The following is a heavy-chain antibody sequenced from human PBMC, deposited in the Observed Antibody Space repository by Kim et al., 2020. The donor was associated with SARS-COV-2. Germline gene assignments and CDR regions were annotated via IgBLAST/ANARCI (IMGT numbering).Heavy chain of an antibody. Sequence: EYAASVKGRFTISTDDSKNSLYLQMNSLKTEDTAVYYCARYSSSWFTFDYWGQGTLVTVSS. V-gene: IGHV3-72*01. D-gene: IGHD6-13*01. J-gene: IGHJ4*02. CDR3: ARYSSSWFTFDY.